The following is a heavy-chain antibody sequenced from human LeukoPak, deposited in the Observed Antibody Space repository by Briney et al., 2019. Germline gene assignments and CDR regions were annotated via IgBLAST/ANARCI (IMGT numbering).Heavy chain of an antibody. V-gene: IGHV4-30-4*08. CDR2: IYYSGST. Sequence: SQTLSLTCTVSGGSISSGDYYWSWIRQPPGKGLEWIGYIYYSGSTYYNPSLKSRVTISVDTSKNQFSLKLSSVTAADTAAYYCASLPLELFFDYWGQGTLVTVSS. D-gene: IGHD1-7*01. J-gene: IGHJ4*02. CDR3: ASLPLELFFDY. CDR1: GGSISSGDYY.